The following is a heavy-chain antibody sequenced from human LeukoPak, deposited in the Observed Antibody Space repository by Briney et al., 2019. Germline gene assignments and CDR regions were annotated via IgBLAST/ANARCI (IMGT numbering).Heavy chain of an antibody. Sequence: GGSLRLSCAASGFTFSSYWMSWVRQAPGKGLEWVASIKQDGSEKYYVDSVKGRFTISRANAKNSLYLQMNSLRAEDTAVYYCARTGSSVHFDYWGQGTLVTVSS. J-gene: IGHJ4*02. CDR1: GFTFSSYW. CDR2: IKQDGSEK. D-gene: IGHD2-15*01. CDR3: ARTGSSVHFDY. V-gene: IGHV3-7*01.